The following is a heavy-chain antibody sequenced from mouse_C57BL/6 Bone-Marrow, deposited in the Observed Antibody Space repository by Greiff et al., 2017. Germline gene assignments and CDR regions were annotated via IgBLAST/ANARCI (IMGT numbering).Heavy chain of an antibody. J-gene: IGHJ2*01. D-gene: IGHD1-1*01. CDR1: EYEFPSHD. CDR3: ARHYYGSSLYFDY. Sequence: EVQLQQSGGGLVQPGESLKLSCESNEYEFPSHDMSWVRKTPEKRLEFVAAINSDGGSTYYPATMARRFIISRDNNKKTLYLQMSSLRSEDTAVYYCARHYYGSSLYFDYWGQGTTLTVSS. V-gene: IGHV5-2*01. CDR2: INSDGGST.